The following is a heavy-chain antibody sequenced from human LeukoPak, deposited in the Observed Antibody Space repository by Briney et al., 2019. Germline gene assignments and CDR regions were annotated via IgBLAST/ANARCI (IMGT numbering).Heavy chain of an antibody. Sequence: GGSLRLSCAASGFTFDDYGMSWVRQAPGKGLEWVSGINWNGGSTGYADSVKGRFTISRDNARNSLYLQMNSLRAEDTAVYYCARDPYSGTYGDTYYYYMDVWGKGTTVTISS. V-gene: IGHV3-20*04. CDR3: ARDPYSGTYGDTYYYYMDV. D-gene: IGHD1-26*01. CDR1: GFTFDDYG. J-gene: IGHJ6*03. CDR2: INWNGGST.